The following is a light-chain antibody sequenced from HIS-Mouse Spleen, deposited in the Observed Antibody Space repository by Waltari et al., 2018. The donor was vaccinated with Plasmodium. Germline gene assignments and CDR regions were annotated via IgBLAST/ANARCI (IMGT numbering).Light chain of an antibody. CDR1: ALPKQY. V-gene: IGLV3-25*03. CDR3: QSADSSGTPNWV. J-gene: IGLJ3*02. Sequence: SYELTQPPSVSVSPGQTARITCSGDALPKQYAYWYQQKPGQAPGLVIYKDSERPSGIPERFSVSSSGTTVTLTISGVQAEDEADYYCQSADSSGTPNWVFGGGTKLTVL. CDR2: KDS.